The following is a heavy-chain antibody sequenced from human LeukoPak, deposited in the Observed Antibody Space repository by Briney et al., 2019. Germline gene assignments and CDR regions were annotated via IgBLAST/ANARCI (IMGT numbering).Heavy chain of an antibody. D-gene: IGHD2-21*01. CDR2: INPNSGGT. CDR3: ARADRLHGGPYLIGP. J-gene: IGHJ5*02. V-gene: IGHV1-2*02. CDR1: GYSFTDYY. Sequence: ASVKVSCKTSGYSFTDYYMRWVRQAPGQGLEWMGWINPNSGGTSSAQKFQGRVTMTRDTSVTTVYMEVSWLTSDDTAIYYCARADRLHGGPYLIGPWGQGTLVTVSS.